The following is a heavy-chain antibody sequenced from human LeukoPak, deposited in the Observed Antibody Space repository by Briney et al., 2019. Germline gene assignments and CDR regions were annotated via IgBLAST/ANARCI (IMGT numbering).Heavy chain of an antibody. Sequence: GASVKVSCKASGGTFSSYAISWVRQAPGQGLEWMGRIIPIFGTANYAQKFQGRVTITTDESTSTAYMELSSLRSEDTAVYYCARGGYYDSPETDYWGQGTLVTVSS. CDR1: GGTFSSYA. J-gene: IGHJ4*02. V-gene: IGHV1-69*05. CDR3: ARGGYYDSPETDY. D-gene: IGHD3-22*01. CDR2: IIPIFGTA.